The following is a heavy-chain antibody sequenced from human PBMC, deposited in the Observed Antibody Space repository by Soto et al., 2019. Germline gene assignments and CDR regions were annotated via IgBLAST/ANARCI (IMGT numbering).Heavy chain of an antibody. CDR1: GGSIRSGGYS. J-gene: IGHJ5*02. D-gene: IGHD2-2*01. Sequence: SVPMSLTCAVSGGSIRSGGYSWSWIRQPPGKGLEWIGYICHSGSTYYNPSLKSRVTISVDRSKNQFSLKLSSVTAADTAVYYCARVPDRWGQGTLVTVSS. CDR2: ICHSGST. V-gene: IGHV4-30-2*01. CDR3: ARVPDR.